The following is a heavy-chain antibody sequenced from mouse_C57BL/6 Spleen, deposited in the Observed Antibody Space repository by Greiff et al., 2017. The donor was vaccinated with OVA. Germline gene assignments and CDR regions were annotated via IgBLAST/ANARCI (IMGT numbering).Heavy chain of an antibody. Sequence: QVQLKESGPELVKPGASVKISCKASGYAFSSSWMNWVKQRPGKGLEWIGRIYPGDGDTNYNGKFKGKATLTTDKSSSTAYMQLSSLTSEDSAVYFCARSYLYWGQGTLVTVSA. CDR2: IYPGDGDT. V-gene: IGHV1-82*01. J-gene: IGHJ3*01. D-gene: IGHD5-1*01. CDR1: GYAFSSSW. CDR3: ARSYLY.